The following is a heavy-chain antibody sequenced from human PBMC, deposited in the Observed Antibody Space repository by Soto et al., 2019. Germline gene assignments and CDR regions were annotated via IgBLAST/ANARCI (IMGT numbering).Heavy chain of an antibody. CDR3: ARDETSSSGWYGVDY. V-gene: IGHV3-53*02. D-gene: IGHD6-19*01. Sequence: EVQLVETGGGLIQHGGSLRLSCAASGFTVSSNYMSWVRQAPGKGLEWVSVIYSGGSTYYADSVKGRFTISRDNSKNTLYLQMNSLRAEDTAVYYCARDETSSSGWYGVDYWGQGTLVTVSS. CDR2: IYSGGST. J-gene: IGHJ4*02. CDR1: GFTVSSNY.